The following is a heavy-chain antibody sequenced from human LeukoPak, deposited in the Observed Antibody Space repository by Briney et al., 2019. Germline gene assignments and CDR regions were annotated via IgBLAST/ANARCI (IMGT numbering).Heavy chain of an antibody. CDR1: GYTFTSYG. CDR2: ISVYNSNT. Sequence: GASVKVSCKASGYTFTSYGISWVRQAPGQGLEWTGWISVYNSNTNYAQKFQGRVTMTRDTSISTAYMELSRLKSDDTAVYYCARGSFSADAPLVLDYFHHWGQGTLVTVSS. J-gene: IGHJ1*01. V-gene: IGHV1-18*01. D-gene: IGHD5-18*01. CDR3: ARGSFSADAPLVLDYFHH.